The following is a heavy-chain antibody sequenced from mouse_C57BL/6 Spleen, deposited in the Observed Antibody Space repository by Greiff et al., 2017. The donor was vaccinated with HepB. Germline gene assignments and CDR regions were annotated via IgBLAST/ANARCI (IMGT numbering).Heavy chain of an antibody. J-gene: IGHJ3*01. V-gene: IGHV1-53*01. CDR1: GYTFTSYW. CDR2: INPSNGGT. CDR3: ARQGYYGKAWFAY. Sequence: QVQLQQPGTELVKPGASVKLSCKASGYTFTSYWMHWVKQRPGQGLEWIGNINPSNGGTNYNEKFKSKAKLTVDKSSSTAYMQLSSLTSEDSAVYYCARQGYYGKAWFAYWGQGTLVTVSA. D-gene: IGHD1-1*01.